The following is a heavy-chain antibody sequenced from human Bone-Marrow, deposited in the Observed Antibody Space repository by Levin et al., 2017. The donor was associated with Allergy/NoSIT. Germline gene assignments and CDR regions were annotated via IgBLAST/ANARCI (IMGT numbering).Heavy chain of an antibody. CDR3: ARPNTSGWYPFDL. V-gene: IGHV4-39*01. CDR1: RGAMTSGSYY. D-gene: IGHD6-19*01. J-gene: IGHJ4*02. Sequence: TLSLTCTVSRGAMTSGSYYWAWIRQPPGKGLEWIGSIHYSGSTYYNPSLKSRVAIFLDTSQNQFSLKVTSVTAVDTALYYCARPNTSGWYPFDLWGQGTLVTVSS. CDR2: IHYSGST.